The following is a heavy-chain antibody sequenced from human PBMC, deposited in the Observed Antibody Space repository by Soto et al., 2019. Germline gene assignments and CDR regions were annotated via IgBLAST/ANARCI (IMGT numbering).Heavy chain of an antibody. Sequence: SETLSLTCAVSGYSISSGYYWGWIRQPPGKGLEWIGSIYHSGSTYYNPSLKSRVTISVDTSKNQFSLKLSSVTAADTAVYYCAFSYYDFKTFDPCGQRTLVTVSS. V-gene: IGHV4-38-2*01. CDR2: IYHSGST. J-gene: IGHJ5*02. D-gene: IGHD3-3*01. CDR3: AFSYYDFKTFDP. CDR1: GYSISSGYY.